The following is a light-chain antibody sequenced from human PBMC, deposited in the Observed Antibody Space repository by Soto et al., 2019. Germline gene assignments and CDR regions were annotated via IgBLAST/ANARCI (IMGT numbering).Light chain of an antibody. V-gene: IGKV1-5*01. J-gene: IGKJ1*01. CDR3: QQYDSFSKT. CDR1: QSIRSW. Sequence: DIQMTQSPSTLSASVGDRVTITCRASQSIRSWLAWYQQKPGKAPQLLIYDASNLESGVPSRFSGSGSGTEFTLTIGGLQPDDFATYYCQQYDSFSKTFGQGTKVEVK. CDR2: DAS.